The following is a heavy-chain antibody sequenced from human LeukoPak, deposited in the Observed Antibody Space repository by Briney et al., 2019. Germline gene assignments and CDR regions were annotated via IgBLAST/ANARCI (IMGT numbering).Heavy chain of an antibody. D-gene: IGHD6-6*01. V-gene: IGHV3-7*04. CDR3: ARDVRPDY. J-gene: IGHJ4*02. CDR1: GFTFSSYW. CDR2: IKQDGTEK. Sequence: GGSPRLSCAASGFTFSSYWMSWVRQAPGEGLEWVANIKQDGTEKYYMDSVKGRFSISRDNAKNSLYLQMNALRAEDTAVYYCARDVRPDYWGQGTLVTVSS.